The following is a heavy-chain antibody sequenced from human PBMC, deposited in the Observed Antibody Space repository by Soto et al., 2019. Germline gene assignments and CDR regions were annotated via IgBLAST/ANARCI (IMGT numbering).Heavy chain of an antibody. CDR1: GFTFSSYN. D-gene: IGHD2-2*01. V-gene: IGHV3-48*01. CDR2: ISSSTSTI. CDR3: VRVWGGYCSGINCYPFDY. Sequence: EVQLVESGGGLVQPGGSLRLSCAASGFTFSSYNMNWVRQAPGKGLEWVSYISSSTSTIFYADSVKGRFTISRDNAKNALYLQMNSLRAEDTAVYHCVRVWGGYCSGINCYPFDYWGQGTLVAVSS. J-gene: IGHJ4*02.